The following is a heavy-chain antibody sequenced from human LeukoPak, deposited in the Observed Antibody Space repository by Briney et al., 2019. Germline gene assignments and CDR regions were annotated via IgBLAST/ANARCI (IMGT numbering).Heavy chain of an antibody. Sequence: PSETLSLTCTVSGGPISSYYWSWIRQPPGKGLEWIGYIYYSGSTNYNPSLKSRVTISVDTSKNQFSLKLSSVTAADTAVYYCARGPRTMVRGVIMNYYFDYWGQGTLVTVSS. D-gene: IGHD3-10*01. CDR1: GGPISSYY. CDR3: ARGPRTMVRGVIMNYYFDY. CDR2: IYYSGST. J-gene: IGHJ4*02. V-gene: IGHV4-59*01.